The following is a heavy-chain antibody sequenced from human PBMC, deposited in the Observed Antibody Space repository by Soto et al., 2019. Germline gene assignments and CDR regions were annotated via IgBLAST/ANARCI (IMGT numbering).Heavy chain of an antibody. CDR1: GFTVSSNY. Sequence: GGSLRLSCAASGFTVSSNYMSWVRQAPGKGLEWVSVIYSGGSTNYAESVKGRLTISRHNSKNTLYLQMNSLRAEDTAVYYCARDISSTSLGAFDIWGQGTMVTVSS. CDR2: IYSGGST. CDR3: ARDISSTSLGAFDI. V-gene: IGHV3-53*04. J-gene: IGHJ3*02. D-gene: IGHD2-2*01.